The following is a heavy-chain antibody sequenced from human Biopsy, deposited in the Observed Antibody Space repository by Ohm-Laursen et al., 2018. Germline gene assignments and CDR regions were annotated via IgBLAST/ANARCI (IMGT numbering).Heavy chain of an antibody. Sequence: SVTVSCKASGGTFSNYAISWVRQAPGEGLEWMGGIIAVSGLVNYAPKFQGRVSITADKSTTTAYMELSNLKSEDTAVYYCATPFQYYDSWGGYPPFDHWGQGTLVTVSS. CDR3: ATPFQYYDSWGGYPPFDH. D-gene: IGHD3-3*01. CDR2: IIAVSGLV. J-gene: IGHJ4*02. V-gene: IGHV1-69*10. CDR1: GGTFSNYA.